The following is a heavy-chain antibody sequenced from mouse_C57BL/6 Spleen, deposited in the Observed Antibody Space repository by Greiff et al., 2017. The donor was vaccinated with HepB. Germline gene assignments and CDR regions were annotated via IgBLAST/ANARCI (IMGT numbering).Heavy chain of an antibody. Sequence: EVKLQESGPGLVKPSQSLSLTCSVTGYSITSGYYWNWIRQFPGNKLEWMGYISYDGSNNYNPSLKNRISITRDTSKNQFFLKLNSVTTEDTATYYCARGGTGSYYFDYWGQGTTLTVSS. V-gene: IGHV3-6*01. CDR3: ARGGTGSYYFDY. D-gene: IGHD4-1*01. CDR2: ISYDGSN. J-gene: IGHJ2*01. CDR1: GYSITSGYY.